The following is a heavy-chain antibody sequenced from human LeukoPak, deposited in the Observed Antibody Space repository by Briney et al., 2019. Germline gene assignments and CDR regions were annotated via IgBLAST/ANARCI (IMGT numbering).Heavy chain of an antibody. J-gene: IGHJ4*02. CDR1: GYTFTSYG. Sequence: ASVKVSCKASGYTFTSYGISWVRQAPGQELEWMGWINPNSGGTNSAQKFQGRVTMTRDTSISTAYMELSRLRSDDTAVYYCARVGSDSSGWRRFDYWGQGTLVTVSS. D-gene: IGHD6-19*01. CDR3: ARVGSDSSGWRRFDY. V-gene: IGHV1-2*02. CDR2: INPNSGGT.